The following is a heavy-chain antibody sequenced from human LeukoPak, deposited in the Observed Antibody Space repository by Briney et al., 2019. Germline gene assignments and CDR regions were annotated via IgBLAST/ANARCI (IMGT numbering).Heavy chain of an antibody. CDR3: ARVQGGGFRTADS. CDR1: GFTFKFYS. V-gene: IGHV3-48*01. D-gene: IGHD1-14*01. CDR2: ISTNTTTI. Sequence: GGSLRLSCAASGFTFKFYSMNWVRQAPGKGLEWVSYISTNTTTIYYADSVKGRFSISRDNSKNTLFLQMNSLRGEDTAMYYCARVQGGGFRTADSWGQGTLVTVSS. J-gene: IGHJ4*02.